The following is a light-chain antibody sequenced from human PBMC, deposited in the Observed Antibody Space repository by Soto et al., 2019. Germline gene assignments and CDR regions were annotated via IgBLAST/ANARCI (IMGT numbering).Light chain of an antibody. CDR1: SSDLGGYNY. V-gene: IGLV2-14*01. Sequence: QSALTQPASVSGSPGQSITISCTGTSSDLGGYNYVSWYQHHPGKAPKLMIYEVTNRPSGVSNRFSGSKSGNTASLTISGLQAEDEADYYCSSYTSSSTSWVFGGGTKLTVL. J-gene: IGLJ3*02. CDR2: EVT. CDR3: SSYTSSSTSWV.